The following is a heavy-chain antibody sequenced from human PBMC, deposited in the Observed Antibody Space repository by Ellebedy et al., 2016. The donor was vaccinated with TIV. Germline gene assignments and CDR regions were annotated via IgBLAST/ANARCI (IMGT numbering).Heavy chain of an antibody. CDR3: ARADPNGAAGQQEPSYDY. D-gene: IGHD1-1*01. CDR2: INHSGST. V-gene: IGHV4-34*01. CDR1: GGSFSGYY. Sequence: SETLSLTXAVYGGSFSGYYWSWIRQPPGKGLEWIGEINHSGSTNYNPSLKSRVTISVDTSKNQFSLKLSSVTAADTAVYYCARADPNGAAGQQEPSYDYWGQGTLVTVSS. J-gene: IGHJ4*02.